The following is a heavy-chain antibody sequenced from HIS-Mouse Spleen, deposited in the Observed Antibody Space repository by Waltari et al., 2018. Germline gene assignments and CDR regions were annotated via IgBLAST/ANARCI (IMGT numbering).Heavy chain of an antibody. CDR3: AREIPYSSSWYDWYFDL. Sequence: QLQLQESGPGLVKPSETLSLTCTVSGGSISSSSYYWGWIRQPPGKGLEWIGSIYYSGSTYYNPSLKCRVTISVDTSKNQFSLQLSSVTAAGTAVYYCAREIPYSSSWYDWYFDLWGRGTLVTVSS. CDR2: IYYSGST. J-gene: IGHJ2*01. CDR1: GGSISSSSYY. D-gene: IGHD6-13*01. V-gene: IGHV4-39*07.